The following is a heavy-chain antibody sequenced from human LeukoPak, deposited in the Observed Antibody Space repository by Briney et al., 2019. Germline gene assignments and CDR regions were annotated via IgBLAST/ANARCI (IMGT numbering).Heavy chain of an antibody. CDR1: GFTLSTYW. Sequence: GGSLRLSCAASGFTLSTYWMSWVRQAPGKGLEWMANIKGDGSEKFYVDSVKGRFTVSRDNAKNLLYLQMNSLRAEDTAVYYCARWRLTTGPYGLDYWGQGTTVTVSS. CDR3: ARWRLTTGPYGLDY. D-gene: IGHD4/OR15-4a*01. V-gene: IGHV3-7*01. CDR2: IKGDGSEK. J-gene: IGHJ4*01.